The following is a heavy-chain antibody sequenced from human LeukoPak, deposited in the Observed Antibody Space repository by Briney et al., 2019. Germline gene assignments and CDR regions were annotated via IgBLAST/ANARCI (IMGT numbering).Heavy chain of an antibody. D-gene: IGHD3-3*01. J-gene: IGHJ5*02. CDR1: RFTFSSYG. V-gene: IGHV3-33*06. CDR3: AKEYYDFWSGYYPRGWFDP. CDR2: IWYDGSNK. Sequence: GGSLRLSCAASRFTFSSYGMHWVRQAPGKGLEWVAVIWYDGSNKYYADSVKGRFTISRDNSKNTLYLQMNSLRAEDTAVYYCAKEYYDFWSGYYPRGWFDPWGQGTLVTVSS.